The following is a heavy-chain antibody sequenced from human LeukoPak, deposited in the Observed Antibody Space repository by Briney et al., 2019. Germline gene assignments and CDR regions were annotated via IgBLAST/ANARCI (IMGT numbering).Heavy chain of an antibody. Sequence: GGSLRLSCAASGFTSSCYAMSGVRQARGGGLGWVSAISGSGGSTYYADSVKGRFTISRDYAKNTLYLQMNSLRAEDTAVYYCAKGYITLVRGEFDYWGQGTLVTVSS. J-gene: IGHJ4*02. D-gene: IGHD3-10*01. CDR2: ISGSGGST. CDR3: AKGYITLVRGEFDY. V-gene: IGHV3-23*01. CDR1: GFTSSCYA.